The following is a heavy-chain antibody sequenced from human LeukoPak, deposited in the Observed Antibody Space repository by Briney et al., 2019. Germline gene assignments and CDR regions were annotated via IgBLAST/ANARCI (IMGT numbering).Heavy chain of an antibody. D-gene: IGHD6-19*01. V-gene: IGHV3-74*01. CDR2: INTDGTGT. J-gene: IGHJ4*02. CDR3: ATKQWLAPPPDS. CDR1: GFTFSKYW. Sequence: PGRSLRLSCAPAGFTFSKYWMLWVRQAPGKGLESVSRINTDGTGTTYADPVKGRFTVSRDNADNTMFLQMNSVRDEDTAVYYCATKQWLAPPPDSWGQGTPVTVSS.